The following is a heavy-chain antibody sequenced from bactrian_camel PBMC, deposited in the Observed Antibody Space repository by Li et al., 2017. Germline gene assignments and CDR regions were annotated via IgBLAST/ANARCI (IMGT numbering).Heavy chain of an antibody. V-gene: IGHV3S53*01. D-gene: IGHD3*01. CDR2: FDSAGEL. Sequence: HVQLVESGGGSVQAGGSLRLSCAASGYIFSSNCMGWFRQAPGKEREGVAQFDSAGELNYADSVKGRFTISQDNAKNTLYLQMNNLELEDTAMYYCAADVSPGLGCLTAPLVPRSTRPSRFFNHWGQGTQVTVS. CDR3: AADVSPGLGCLTAPLVPRSTRPSRFFNH. J-gene: IGHJ4*01. CDR1: GYIFSSNC.